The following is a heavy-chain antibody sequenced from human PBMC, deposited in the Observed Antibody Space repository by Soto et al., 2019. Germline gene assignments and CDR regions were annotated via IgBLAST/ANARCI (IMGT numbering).Heavy chain of an antibody. CDR1: GGSISSSSYY. CDR3: ARRLWFGESDYFDY. Sequence: QLQLQESGPGLVKPSETLSLTCTVSGGSISSSSYYWGWIRQPPGKGLEWIGSIYYSGSTHYNPSLKSRFTISVDTSKNQFSLKLSSVTAADTAVYYCARRLWFGESDYFDYWGQGTLVTVSS. V-gene: IGHV4-39*01. D-gene: IGHD3-10*01. CDR2: IYYSGST. J-gene: IGHJ4*02.